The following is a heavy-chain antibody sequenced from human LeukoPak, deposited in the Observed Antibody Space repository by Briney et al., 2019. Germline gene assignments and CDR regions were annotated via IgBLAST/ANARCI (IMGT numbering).Heavy chain of an antibody. CDR3: AHGAMYQLDY. Sequence: GGSLRLSCAASGFTFSSYEMNWVRQAPGKGLEWVSGIIGGGGSTYYADSVKGRFTISGDNSRNTLFLQMNSLRAEDTAVYYCAHGAMYQLDYWGQGTLVTVSS. J-gene: IGHJ4*02. V-gene: IGHV3-23*01. CDR1: GFTFSSYE. CDR2: IIGGGGST. D-gene: IGHD2-2*01.